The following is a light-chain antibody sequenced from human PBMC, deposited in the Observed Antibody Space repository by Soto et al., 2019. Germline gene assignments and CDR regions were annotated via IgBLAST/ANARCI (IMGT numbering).Light chain of an antibody. J-gene: IGKJ5*01. V-gene: IGKV3-20*01. CDR2: GAS. Sequence: EIVLTHSPGTLSMSPVDRATLSFSASQCLSSSSLAWYQQKPGQAPRLLISGASSRAADIPDRFSGSGSGTDFTLTISGLEPEDFAVYYCQQYSSSPSITFGQGTRLEIK. CDR3: QQYSSSPSIT. CDR1: QCLSSSS.